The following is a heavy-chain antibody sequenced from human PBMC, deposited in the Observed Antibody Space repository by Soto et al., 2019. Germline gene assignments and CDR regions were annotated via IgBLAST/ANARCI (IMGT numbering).Heavy chain of an antibody. V-gene: IGHV3-30*18. CDR2: ISYDATNK. CDR3: AKTYPGGRCSGICYPDY. CDR1: GFTFSTYA. Sequence: QVHLVESGGGVVQPGQSLRLSCAASGFTFSTYAIHWLRQAPGKWLEWVAIISYDATNKFYADSVKGRFTISRDNSNNTLFLQMNSLRTEDTAVSYCAKTYPGGRCSGICYPDYWGQGTLVTVSS. J-gene: IGHJ4*02. D-gene: IGHD2-15*01.